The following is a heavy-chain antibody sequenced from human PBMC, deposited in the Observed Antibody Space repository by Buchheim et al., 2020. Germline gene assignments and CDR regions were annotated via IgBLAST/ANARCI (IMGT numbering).Heavy chain of an antibody. J-gene: IGHJ4*02. CDR2: ISYDGSNK. CDR1: GFTFSSYG. V-gene: IGHV3-30*18. D-gene: IGHD6-13*01. CDR3: AKDQVAATFDC. Sequence: QVQLVESGGGVVQPGRSLRLSCAASGFTFSSYGMHWVRQAPGKGLEWVAVISYDGSNKYYAYSVKGRFTISRDNSKNTLYLQMNSLRAEDTAVYYCAKDQVAATFDCWGQGTL.